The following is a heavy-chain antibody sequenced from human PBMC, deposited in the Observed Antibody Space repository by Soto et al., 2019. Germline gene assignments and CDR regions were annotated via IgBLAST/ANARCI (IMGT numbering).Heavy chain of an antibody. Sequence: GGSLRLSCAASGFTFSSYAMHWVRQAPGKGLEWVAVISYDGSNKYYADSVKGRFTISRDNSKNTLYLQMNSLRAEDTAVYYCAATDTAMVYYYYGMDVWGQGTTVTVSS. CDR2: ISYDGSNK. D-gene: IGHD5-18*01. J-gene: IGHJ6*02. V-gene: IGHV3-30-3*01. CDR3: AATDTAMVYYYYGMDV. CDR1: GFTFSSYA.